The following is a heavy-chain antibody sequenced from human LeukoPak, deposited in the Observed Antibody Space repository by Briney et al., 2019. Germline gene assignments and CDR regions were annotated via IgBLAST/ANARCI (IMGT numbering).Heavy chain of an antibody. V-gene: IGHV1-69*01. CDR3: ARGPWELGYYYGMDV. CDR2: IIPIFGTA. CDR1: GGTFTSYA. D-gene: IGHD3-10*01. J-gene: IGHJ6*02. Sequence: SVKVSCTASGGTFTSYAISWVRQAPGQGLEWMGGIIPIFGTANYAQKFQGRVTITADESTSTAYMELSSLRSEDTAVYYCARGPWELGYYYGMDVWGQGTTVTVSS.